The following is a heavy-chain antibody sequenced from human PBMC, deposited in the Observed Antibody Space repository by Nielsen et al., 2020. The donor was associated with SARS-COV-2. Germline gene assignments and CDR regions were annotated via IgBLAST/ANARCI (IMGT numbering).Heavy chain of an antibody. CDR3: ARGLDIVVVPSSGAFDI. CDR2: ISSSGSTI. D-gene: IGHD2-2*01. CDR1: GFTFSSYE. V-gene: IGHV3-48*03. J-gene: IGHJ3*02. Sequence: GGSLRLSCAASGFTFSSYEMNWVRQAPGKGLEWVSYISSSGSTIYYADSVKGRFTIPRDNAKNSLYLQMNSLRAEDTAVYYCARGLDIVVVPSSGAFDIWGQGTMVTVSS.